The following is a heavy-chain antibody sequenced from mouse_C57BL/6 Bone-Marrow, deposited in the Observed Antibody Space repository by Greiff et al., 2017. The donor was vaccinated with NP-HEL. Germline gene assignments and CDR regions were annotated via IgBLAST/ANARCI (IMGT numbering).Heavy chain of an antibody. J-gene: IGHJ4*01. V-gene: IGHV5-6*01. D-gene: IGHD2-5*01. CDR3: ARHSNYGYAMDY. CDR1: GFTFSSYG. CDR2: ISSGGSYT. Sequence: EVQLVESGGDLVKPGGSLKLSCAASGFTFSSYGMSWVRQTPDKRLEWVATISSGGSYTYYPDSVKGRFTISRDNAKNTLYLQMSSLKSEDTAMYYCARHSNYGYAMDYWGQGTSVTVSS.